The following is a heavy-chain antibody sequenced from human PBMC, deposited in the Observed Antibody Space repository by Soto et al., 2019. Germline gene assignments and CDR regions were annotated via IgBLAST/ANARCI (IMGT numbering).Heavy chain of an antibody. CDR3: ARRSSSWYHPFDY. CDR2: IYYSGST. J-gene: IGHJ4*02. Sequence: QVQLQESGPGLVKPSETLSLTCTVSGGSVSSGRYYWSWIRQPPGKGLEWIGYIYYSGSTNYNPSLKSRVTISVDTSKNQFSLKLSSVTAADTAVYYCARRSSSWYHPFDYGGQGTLVTVSS. CDR1: GGSVSSGRYY. D-gene: IGHD6-13*01. V-gene: IGHV4-61*01.